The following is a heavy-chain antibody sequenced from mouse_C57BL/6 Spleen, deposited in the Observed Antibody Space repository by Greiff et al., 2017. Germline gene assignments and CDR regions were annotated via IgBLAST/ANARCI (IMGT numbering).Heavy chain of an antibody. J-gene: IGHJ2*01. Sequence: VKLQESGAELVRPGASVTLSCKASGYTFTDYEMHWVKQTPVHGLEWIGAIDPETGGTAYNQKFKGKAILTADKSSSTAYMELRSLTSEDSAVYYCTRLAHYYGSSPYYFDYWGQGTTRTVSS. V-gene: IGHV1-15*01. D-gene: IGHD1-1*01. CDR3: TRLAHYYGSSPYYFDY. CDR1: GYTFTDYE. CDR2: IDPETGGT.